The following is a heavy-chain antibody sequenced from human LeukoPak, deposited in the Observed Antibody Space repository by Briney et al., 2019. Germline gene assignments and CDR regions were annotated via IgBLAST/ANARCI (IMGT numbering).Heavy chain of an antibody. CDR2: IYYSGIT. J-gene: IGHJ4*02. CDR1: GGSISSYY. Sequence: SETLSLTCTVSGGSISSYYWSWIRQSPGKGLEWIGYIYYSGITYYNPSLTSRVTISVDTSKNQFSLRLSSVTAADTAVYYCARLGYSNYEFDYWGQGTLVTVSS. D-gene: IGHD4-11*01. V-gene: IGHV4-59*08. CDR3: ARLGYSNYEFDY.